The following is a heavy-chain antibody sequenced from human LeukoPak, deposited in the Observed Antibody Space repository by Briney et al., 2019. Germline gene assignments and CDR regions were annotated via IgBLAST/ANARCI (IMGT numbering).Heavy chain of an antibody. J-gene: IGHJ4*02. D-gene: IGHD2-2*01. CDR3: ARDCVDGSDISCPFDS. CDR1: GGTFSNCA. Sequence: GASVKVSCKASGGTFSNCAFSWVRQAPGQGLEWMGGIIPIFDTSHYAQRFQGRVTITADESTITAYMELSSLRSGDAAGYFWARDCVDGSDISCPFDSWGEGTLVTVSS. CDR2: IIPIFDTS. V-gene: IGHV1-69*13.